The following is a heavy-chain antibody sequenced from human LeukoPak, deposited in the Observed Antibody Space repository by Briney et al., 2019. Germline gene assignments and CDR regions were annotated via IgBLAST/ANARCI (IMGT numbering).Heavy chain of an antibody. D-gene: IGHD3-10*01. CDR3: ARSRITMVRGVIYNYYGMDV. CDR1: GGSFSSGDYY. Sequence: SQTLSLTCTVSGGSFSSGDYYWSWIRQPPGKGLEWIGYIYYSGSTYYNPSLKSRVTISVDTSENQFSLKLSSVTAADTAVYYCARSRITMVRGVIYNYYGMDVWGQGTTVTVSS. V-gene: IGHV4-30-4*01. J-gene: IGHJ6*02. CDR2: IYYSGST.